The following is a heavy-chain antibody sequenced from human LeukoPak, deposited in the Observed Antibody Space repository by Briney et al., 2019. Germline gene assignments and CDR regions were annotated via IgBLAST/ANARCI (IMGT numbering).Heavy chain of an antibody. CDR3: ARDGYGYNYMDV. J-gene: IGHJ6*03. CDR2: ISGSGGST. CDR1: GFTFSSYA. V-gene: IGHV3-23*01. Sequence: GGSLRLSCAASGFTFSSYAMSWVRQAPGKGLEWVSAISGSGGSTYYADSVRGRFTISRDNPKNMLYLQMNSLRAEDTAVYYCARDGYGYNYMDVWGKGTAVTVSS. D-gene: IGHD5-12*01.